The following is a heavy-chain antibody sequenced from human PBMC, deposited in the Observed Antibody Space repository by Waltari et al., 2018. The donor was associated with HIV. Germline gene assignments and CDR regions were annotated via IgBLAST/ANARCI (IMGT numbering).Heavy chain of an antibody. Sequence: QVQLHESGPGVVKPSETLSLTCAVSGYSIRSDYYWGWIRQPPGKGLEWIGSASRSGSTYYSPSLKSRVTISLDTSKNQFSLKLNSVAAADTAVYYCGSGSRRGHSHGIDYWGQGTLVTVSS. CDR3: GSGSRRGHSHGIDY. CDR2: ASRSGST. CDR1: GYSIRSDYY. J-gene: IGHJ4*02. V-gene: IGHV4-38-2*01. D-gene: IGHD5-18*01.